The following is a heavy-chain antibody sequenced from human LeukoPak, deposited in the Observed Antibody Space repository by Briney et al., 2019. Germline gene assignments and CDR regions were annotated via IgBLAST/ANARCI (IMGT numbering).Heavy chain of an antibody. CDR3: VRGGGSTCYN. CDR1: GFTFSNNW. D-gene: IGHD2-15*01. Sequence: GGSLRLSCAASGFTFSNNWMHWVREAPGKGLVWVSRINSDGSSTGYADSVKGRFTISRDNAKNTQYLQMNSLRVEDTAVYYCVRGGGSTCYNWGQGTLVTVSS. V-gene: IGHV3-74*01. J-gene: IGHJ4*02. CDR2: INSDGSST.